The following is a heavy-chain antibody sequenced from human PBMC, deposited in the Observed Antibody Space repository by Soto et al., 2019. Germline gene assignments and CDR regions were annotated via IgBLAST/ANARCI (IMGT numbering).Heavy chain of an antibody. V-gene: IGHV1-24*01. CDR1: GYTLTELS. Sequence: QVQLVQSGAEVKKPGASVKVSCKVSGYTLTELSMHWVRQAPGKGLEWMGGFDPEDGETIYAQKFQGRVAMTEDTSTDTAYMELSSLRSEDTAVYYCATGYDILTGYATPTFDYWGQGTLVTVSS. D-gene: IGHD3-9*01. J-gene: IGHJ4*02. CDR3: ATGYDILTGYATPTFDY. CDR2: FDPEDGET.